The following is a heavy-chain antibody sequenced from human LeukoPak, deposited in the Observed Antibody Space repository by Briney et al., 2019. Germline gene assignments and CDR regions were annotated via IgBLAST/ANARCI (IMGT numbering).Heavy chain of an antibody. Sequence: PGGSLRLSCAASGFTFSNDWMHWVRQAPGKGLVWVSRINTDGSTTTYADSVKGGFTISRDNAKNTLYLQMNSLRVEDTAVYYCTRGRGGTYHYWGQGTLVTVSS. CDR1: GFTFSNDW. CDR3: TRGRGGTYHY. CDR2: INTDGSTT. D-gene: IGHD4-23*01. J-gene: IGHJ4*02. V-gene: IGHV3-74*01.